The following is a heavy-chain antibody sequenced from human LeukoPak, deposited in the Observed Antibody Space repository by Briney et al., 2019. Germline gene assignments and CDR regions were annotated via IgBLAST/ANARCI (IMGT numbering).Heavy chain of an antibody. CDR2: INHSGST. J-gene: IGHJ4*02. CDR3: ARRRIMITFGGVIIRRGFDY. Sequence: PSESLSLTCAVDGGSFSGYYGSWISQPPGKGLEWIGEINHSGSTNYNPSLKSRVTISVDTSKNQFSLKLSSVTAADTAVYYCARRRIMITFGGVIIRRGFDYWGQGTLVTVSS. D-gene: IGHD3-16*02. CDR1: GGSFSGYY. V-gene: IGHV4-34*01.